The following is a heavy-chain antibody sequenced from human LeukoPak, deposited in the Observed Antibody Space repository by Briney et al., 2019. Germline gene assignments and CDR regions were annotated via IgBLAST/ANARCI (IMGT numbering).Heavy chain of an antibody. V-gene: IGHV4-34*01. D-gene: IGHD2-2*01. Sequence: SETLSLTCAVYGGSFSGYYWSWIRQPPGKGLEWIGEINHSGSTNYNPSLKSRVTISVDTSKNQFSLKLSPVTAADTAVYYCARIVPATAIGRPYYFDYWGQGTLVTVSS. CDR1: GGSFSGYY. J-gene: IGHJ4*02. CDR3: ARIVPATAIGRPYYFDY. CDR2: INHSGST.